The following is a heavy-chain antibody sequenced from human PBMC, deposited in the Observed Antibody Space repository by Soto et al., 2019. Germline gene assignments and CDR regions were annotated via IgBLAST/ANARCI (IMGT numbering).Heavy chain of an antibody. J-gene: IGHJ4*01. D-gene: IGHD5-18*01. CDR3: ASPGEGSGSQYLWIQGSLDY. CDR2: IIPIFGTA. V-gene: IGHV1-69*13. CDR1: GGTFSSYA. Sequence: GASVKVSCKASGGTFSSYAISWVRQAPGQGLEWMGGIIPIFGTANYAQKFQGRVTITADESTSTAYMELSSLRSEDTAVYYCASPGEGSGSQYLWIQGSLDYWGQ.